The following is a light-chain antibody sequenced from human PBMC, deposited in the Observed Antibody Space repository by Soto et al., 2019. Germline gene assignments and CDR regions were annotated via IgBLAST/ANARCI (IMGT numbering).Light chain of an antibody. Sequence: EIVMTQFPATLSVSPGERATLSCRASQSVSGNLAWYQHKPGQAPRLLIYGASTRATGIPARFSGSGSGTEFTLNISSLQSEDFAVYYCQQCNSWPRTFGQGTKLEIK. CDR3: QQCNSWPRT. CDR2: GAS. J-gene: IGKJ2*01. CDR1: QSVSGN. V-gene: IGKV3-15*01.